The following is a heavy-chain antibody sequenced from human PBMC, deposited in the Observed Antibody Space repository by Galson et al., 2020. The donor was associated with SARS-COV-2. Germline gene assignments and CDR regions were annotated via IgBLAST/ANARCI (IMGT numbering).Heavy chain of an antibody. CDR2: TSHSGGT. Sequence: SETLSLTCAVSGTSISSGSYSWNWIRQTPGKGLEWIGYTSHSGGTYYNPSLKSRVTISGDRSKNQFSLRLSSVTAADTAVYYCARLHSGEYAPEAFDIWGPGTRVTVAS. CDR1: GTSISSGSYS. V-gene: IGHV4-30-2*01. D-gene: IGHD4-17*01. J-gene: IGHJ3*02. CDR3: ARLHSGEYAPEAFDI.